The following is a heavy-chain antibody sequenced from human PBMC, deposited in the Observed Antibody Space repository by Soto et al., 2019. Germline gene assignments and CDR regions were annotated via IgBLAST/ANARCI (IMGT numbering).Heavy chain of an antibody. D-gene: IGHD5-18*01. V-gene: IGHV3-23*01. CDR3: AKEGDLIAYNYGSCFDY. CDR2: ITGSGGST. CDR1: GFTFSSYS. J-gene: IGHJ4*02. Sequence: GSLRLSCAASGFTFSSYSMSWVRQAPGKGMEWVSAITGSGGSTYYADSVKGRFTISRDNSKNTLYVQMNSLRAEDTAVYYCAKEGDLIAYNYGSCFDYWGQGTLVTVSS.